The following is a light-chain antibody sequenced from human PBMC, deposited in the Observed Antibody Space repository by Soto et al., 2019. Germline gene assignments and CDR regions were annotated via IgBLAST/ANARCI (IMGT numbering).Light chain of an antibody. CDR1: QGISTY. J-gene: IGKJ2*01. V-gene: IGKV1-9*01. CDR2: AAS. CDR3: QQLNSSPPT. Sequence: DIQLTQSPPFLFASVGDRVTFTCRASQGISTYLAWYQQKPGKAPQLLISAASTLQSGVPSRFSGSGSGTDFTLTISSLQPEDFATYYCQQLNSSPPTFGQGTKLEIK.